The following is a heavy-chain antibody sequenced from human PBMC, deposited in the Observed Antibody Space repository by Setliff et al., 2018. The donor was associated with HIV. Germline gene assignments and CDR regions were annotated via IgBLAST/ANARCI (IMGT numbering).Heavy chain of an antibody. CDR1: GDSISSGRYY. J-gene: IGHJ1*01. CDR2: IFTSGSA. Sequence: CTVSGDSISSGRYYWNWIRQPAGKGLDWIGHIFTSGSAFSSGTANYSPSLKSRVTISVDISKNQFSLKLTSVTAADTAMYFCARDSPADGGNPGRFQRWGQGTLVTVS. CDR3: ARDSPADGGNPGRFQR. V-gene: IGHV4-61*09. D-gene: IGHD2-15*01.